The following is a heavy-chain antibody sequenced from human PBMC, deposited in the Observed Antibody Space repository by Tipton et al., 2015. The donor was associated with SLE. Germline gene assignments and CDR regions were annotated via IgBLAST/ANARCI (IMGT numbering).Heavy chain of an antibody. CDR3: AKDSGGLECCLDY. CDR1: GFTFSSYG. CDR2: ISGSGGST. V-gene: IGHV3-23*01. J-gene: IGHJ4*02. Sequence: SLRLSCAASGFTFSSYGMSWVRQAPGKGLEWVSAISGSGGSTYYADSVKGRFTISRDNSKNTLYLQMNSLRAEDTAVYYCAKDSGGLECCLDYWGQGTLGTVSS. D-gene: IGHD3-3*01.